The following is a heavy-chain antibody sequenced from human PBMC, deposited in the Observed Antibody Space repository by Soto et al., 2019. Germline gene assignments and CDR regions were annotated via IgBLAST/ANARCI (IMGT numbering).Heavy chain of an antibody. Sequence: TPENLPLTYAGSAGTVKRYYWNVFRQPPGKEQEWIGEINHTGGTHYNPSLKSRVTMSVDTSKNQFSLRLSSVTAADTDIYYCAICITVFGLRFPPFEHWGQGRHVTVS. J-gene: IGHJ1*01. V-gene: IGHV4-34*08. CDR1: AGTVKRYY. CDR2: INHTGGT. D-gene: IGHD3-3*01. CDR3: AICITVFGLRFPPFEH.